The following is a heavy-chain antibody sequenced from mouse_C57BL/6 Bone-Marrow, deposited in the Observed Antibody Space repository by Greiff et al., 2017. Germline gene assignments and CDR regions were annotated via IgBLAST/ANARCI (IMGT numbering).Heavy chain of an antibody. Sequence: EVQGVESGGGLVKPGGSLKLSCAASGFTFSSYAMSWVRQTPEKRLEWVATISDGGSYTYYPDKVKGRFTISRDNAKNNLYLQMSHLKSEDTAMYYCARGRSRGGYYFDYWGQGTTLTVSS. CDR1: GFTFSSYA. J-gene: IGHJ2*01. CDR3: ARGRSRGGYYFDY. V-gene: IGHV5-4*01. CDR2: ISDGGSYT.